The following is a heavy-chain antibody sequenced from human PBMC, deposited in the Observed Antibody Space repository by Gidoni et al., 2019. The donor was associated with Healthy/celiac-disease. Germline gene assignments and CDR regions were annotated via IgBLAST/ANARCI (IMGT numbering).Heavy chain of an antibody. V-gene: IGHV1-24*01. CDR3: ATASLVGATTGPYYMDV. CDR1: GYTLTELS. J-gene: IGHJ6*03. D-gene: IGHD1-26*01. CDR2: FDHEDGET. Sequence: QVQLVQSGAEVKKPGASVKVSCKVSGYTLTELSIHWVRQAPGKGLEWMGGFDHEDGETIYAQKFQGRVTMTEDTSTDTAYMELSSLRSEDTAVYYCATASLVGATTGPYYMDVWGKGTTVTVSS.